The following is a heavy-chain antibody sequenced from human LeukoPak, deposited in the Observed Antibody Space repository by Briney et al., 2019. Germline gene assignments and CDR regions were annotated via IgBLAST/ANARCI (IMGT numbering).Heavy chain of an antibody. V-gene: IGHV1-46*01. CDR2: INPSGGST. J-gene: IGHJ6*02. D-gene: IGHD1-14*01. CDR1: GYTFTSYY. Sequence: GASVKVSCKASGYTFTSYYMHWVRQAPGQGLEWMGIINPSGGSTSYAQKFQGRVTMTRDTSTSTVYMELSSLRSEDTAVYYCARDLQPGGNYDGMDVWGQGTTVTVSS. CDR3: ARDLQPGGNYDGMDV.